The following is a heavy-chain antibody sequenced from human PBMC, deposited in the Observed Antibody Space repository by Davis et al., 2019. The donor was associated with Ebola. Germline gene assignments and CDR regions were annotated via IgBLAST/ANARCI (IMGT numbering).Heavy chain of an antibody. V-gene: IGHV4-31*03. CDR3: ARHEAYSDTLYGMDV. CDR2: IYYSGST. Sequence: SETLSLTCTVSGGSISSGGYYWSWIRQHPGKGLEWIGYIYYSGSTYYNPSLKSRVTISVDTSKNQFSLKLSSVTAADTAVYYCARHEAYSDTLYGMDVWGQGTTVTVSS. CDR1: GGSISSGGYY. J-gene: IGHJ6*02. D-gene: IGHD6-13*01.